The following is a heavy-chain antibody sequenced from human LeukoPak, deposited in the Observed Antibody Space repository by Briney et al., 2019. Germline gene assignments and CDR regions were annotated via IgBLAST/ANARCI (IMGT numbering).Heavy chain of an antibody. V-gene: IGHV3-48*02. J-gene: IGHJ4*02. CDR2: ISTSSSTI. Sequence: GGSLRLSCEASGFTFSSYSMNWVRQAPGKGLEWVSHISTSSSTIYHADSVKGRFTISRDNAKNSLYLQMNSLRDEDTAIYYCARGRIAVAGTFGAYWGQGTLVTVSS. CDR3: ARGRIAVAGTFGAY. CDR1: GFTFSSYS. D-gene: IGHD6-19*01.